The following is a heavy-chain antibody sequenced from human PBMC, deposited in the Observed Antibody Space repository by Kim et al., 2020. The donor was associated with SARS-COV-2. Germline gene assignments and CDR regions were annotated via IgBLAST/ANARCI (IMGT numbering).Heavy chain of an antibody. J-gene: IGHJ4*02. Sequence: YADSVKGRFTNSRDNSKNTLSLQMNSLRAEDTAVYYCARDIVGARNYFDYWGQGTLVTVSS. D-gene: IGHD1-26*01. CDR3: ARDIVGARNYFDY. V-gene: IGHV3-30*01.